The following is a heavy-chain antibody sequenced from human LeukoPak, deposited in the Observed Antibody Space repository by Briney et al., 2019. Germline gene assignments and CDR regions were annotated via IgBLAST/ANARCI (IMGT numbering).Heavy chain of an antibody. D-gene: IGHD6-19*01. Sequence: GGSLRLSCAASGFTFSSYAMSWVRQAPGKGLEWVSAISGSGGSTYYADSVKGRFTISRDNAKNSLYLQMNNLRAEDTAVYYCARQGQWLVHWYFDLWGRGTLVTVSS. CDR2: ISGSGGST. J-gene: IGHJ2*01. V-gene: IGHV3-23*01. CDR3: ARQGQWLVHWYFDL. CDR1: GFTFSSYA.